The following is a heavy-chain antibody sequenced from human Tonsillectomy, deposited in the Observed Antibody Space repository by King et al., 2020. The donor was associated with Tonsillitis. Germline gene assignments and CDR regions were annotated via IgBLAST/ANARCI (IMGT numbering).Heavy chain of an antibody. D-gene: IGHD1-20*01. Sequence: VQLVESGGGVVQPGGSLRLSCAASGFTFSSYGMHWVRQAPGKGLEWVAFIRYDGSNKYYADSVKGRFTISRDNSKNTLYLQMNSLRAEDTAVYYSEKDLYNWNDEGFDYWGQGTLVTVSS. CDR2: IRYDGSNK. J-gene: IGHJ4*02. CDR3: EKDLYNWNDEGFDY. V-gene: IGHV3-30*02. CDR1: GFTFSSYG.